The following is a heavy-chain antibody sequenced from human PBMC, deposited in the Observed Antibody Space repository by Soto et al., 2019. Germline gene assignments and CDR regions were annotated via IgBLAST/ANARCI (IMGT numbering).Heavy chain of an antibody. CDR1: GFTFTTYW. Sequence: EVQLVESGGGLVQPGGSLRLSCAASGFTFTTYWMHWVRQAPGKGLVWVSRISRDGIGTTYAEPVKGRFTISRDNTKNTLYLQMNSLRVEDTAVYYCGPLGNFGVVMGHWGQGTLVTVSS. CDR3: GPLGNFGVVMGH. J-gene: IGHJ4*02. V-gene: IGHV3-74*03. D-gene: IGHD3-3*01. CDR2: ISRDGIGT.